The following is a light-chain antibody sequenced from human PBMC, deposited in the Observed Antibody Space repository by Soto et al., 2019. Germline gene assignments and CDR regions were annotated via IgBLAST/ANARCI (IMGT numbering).Light chain of an antibody. V-gene: IGLV2-14*01. CDR2: EAI. Sequence: QSVLTQPASVSGSPGQSITISCTGTSNDVGGHIYDSWYQHHPGNAPKLMIFEAINRSSGVSNRFSGSKSGNTASLTISGLPAEDEDDYYCSSYTSTSTVLFGGGTKLTVL. CDR3: SSYTSTSTVL. J-gene: IGLJ2*01. CDR1: SNDVGGHIY.